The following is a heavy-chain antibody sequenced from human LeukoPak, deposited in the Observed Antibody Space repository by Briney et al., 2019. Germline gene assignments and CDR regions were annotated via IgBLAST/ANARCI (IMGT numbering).Heavy chain of an antibody. Sequence: GASVKVSCKASGYTFTSYAMHWVRQAPGQRLEWMGGIIPIFGTANYAQKFQGRVTITADESTSTAYMELSSLRSEDTAVYYCARNSGGSSATAYWGQGTLVTVSS. V-gene: IGHV1-69*13. CDR2: IIPIFGTA. J-gene: IGHJ4*02. D-gene: IGHD2-15*01. CDR1: GYTFTSYA. CDR3: ARNSGGSSATAY.